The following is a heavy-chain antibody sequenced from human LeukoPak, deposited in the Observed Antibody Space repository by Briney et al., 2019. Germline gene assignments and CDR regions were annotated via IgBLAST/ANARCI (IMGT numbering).Heavy chain of an antibody. CDR2: ISSSSSYI. V-gene: IGHV3-21*01. CDR1: GFTFSSYS. J-gene: IGHJ4*02. Sequence: GGSLRLSCAASGFTFSSYSMNWVRQAPGKGLEWVSSISSSSSYIYYADSVKGRFTISRDNAKNSLYLQMNSLRAEDTAAYYCARVGMATIDYWGQGTLVTVSS. CDR3: ARVGMATIDY. D-gene: IGHD5-24*01.